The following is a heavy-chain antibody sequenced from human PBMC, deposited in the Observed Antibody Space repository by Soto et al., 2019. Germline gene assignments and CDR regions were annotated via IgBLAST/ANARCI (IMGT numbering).Heavy chain of an antibody. V-gene: IGHV3-64*01. D-gene: IGHD6-6*01. Sequence: EVQLAESGGGLAQPGGSLRLSCAASGFTLSGYAMDWVRQAPGKGLEYVSGIGRNGVGTYYANSVQGRFTISRDNSKNTVYLQMGSLRPEDMAVYYCARRARPDYYYMDVWGKGTTVTVSS. CDR2: IGRNGVGT. CDR3: ARRARPDYYYMDV. J-gene: IGHJ6*03. CDR1: GFTLSGYA.